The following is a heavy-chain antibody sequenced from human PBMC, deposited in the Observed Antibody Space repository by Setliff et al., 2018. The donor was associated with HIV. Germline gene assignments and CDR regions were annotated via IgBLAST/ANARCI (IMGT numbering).Heavy chain of an antibody. CDR3: ARASNFWSGYSPGDAFDI. J-gene: IGHJ3*02. D-gene: IGHD3-3*01. Sequence: SETLSLTCTVPGGSISSYYWSWIRQPPGKGLEWIGYIYTSGSTNYNPSLKSRVTISVDTSKNQFSLKLSSVTAADTAVYYCARASNFWSGYSPGDAFDIWGQGTMVTVSS. V-gene: IGHV4-4*08. CDR2: IYTSGST. CDR1: GGSISSYY.